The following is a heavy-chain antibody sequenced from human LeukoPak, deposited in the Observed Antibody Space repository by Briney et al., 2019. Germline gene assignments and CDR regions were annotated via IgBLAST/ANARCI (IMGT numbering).Heavy chain of an antibody. D-gene: IGHD1-7*01. CDR1: GGSISSSY. CDR3: ARMGNWNYDDAFDI. Sequence: SETLSLTCTVSGGSISSSYWSWIRQPPGKGLEWIGYIYYTGSTTYNPSLKSRVTISVDTSKNQFSLKLSSVTAADTAVYYCARMGNWNYDDAFDIWGQGTMVTVSS. J-gene: IGHJ3*02. CDR2: IYYTGST. V-gene: IGHV4-59*08.